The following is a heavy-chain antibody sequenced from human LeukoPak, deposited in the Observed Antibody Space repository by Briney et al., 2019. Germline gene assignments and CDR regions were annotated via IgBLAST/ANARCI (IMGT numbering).Heavy chain of an antibody. D-gene: IGHD5-18*01. Sequence: GGSLRLSCAASRFTFSSYTMHWVRQAPGKGLEWAALILYDGSNKYYADSVKGRFTISRDNSENTLYLQMNGLRVEDTAVYCCARDRGYTYGHPLDYWGQGTLVTVSS. J-gene: IGHJ4*02. V-gene: IGHV3-30-3*01. CDR2: ILYDGSNK. CDR3: ARDRGYTYGHPLDY. CDR1: RFTFSSYT.